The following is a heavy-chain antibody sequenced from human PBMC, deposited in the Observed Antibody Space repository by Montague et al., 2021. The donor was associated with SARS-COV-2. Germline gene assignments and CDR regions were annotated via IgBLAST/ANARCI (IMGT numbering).Heavy chain of an antibody. D-gene: IGHD3-22*01. J-gene: IGHJ2*01. Sequence: SETLSLTCTVSGDSINSSYWSWIRQPPGKGLEWIGYIYYGGSTNYNPSLETRVTISVGPSKNQFSLKLSSVTAADTAVYYCARGAPTITMIVVVFTGAGWYFDLWGRGTLVTVSS. V-gene: IGHV4-59*12. CDR1: GDSINSSY. CDR2: IYYGGST. CDR3: ARGAPTITMIVVVFTGAGWYFDL.